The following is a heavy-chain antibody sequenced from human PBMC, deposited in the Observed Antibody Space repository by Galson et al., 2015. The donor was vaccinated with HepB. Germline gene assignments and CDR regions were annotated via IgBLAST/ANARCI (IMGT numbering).Heavy chain of an antibody. CDR1: GFTFSSYA. D-gene: IGHD4-23*01. CDR3: ARVGGYGGNSFYYFDF. V-gene: IGHV3-21*01. J-gene: IGHJ4*02. Sequence: SLRLSCAASGFTFSSYAMHWVRQAPGKGLEWVSCISSSSYYIFYADSVKGRFTISRDNAKNSMYLQMNSLRAEDTAVYYCARVGGYGGNSFYYFDFWGQGTLVTVSS. CDR2: ISSSSYYI.